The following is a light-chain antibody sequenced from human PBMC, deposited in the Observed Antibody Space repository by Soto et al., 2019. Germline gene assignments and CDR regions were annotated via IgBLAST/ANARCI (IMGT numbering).Light chain of an antibody. CDR1: SSNVGNNR. Sequence: QSVLTQPRSVSAAPGQNVTISCSGGSSNVGNNRVSWYQQLPGTAPRLIIYDDSDRPSGIPDRFSGSKSGTSATLGITGLQAGDEADYYCETFDLRLDCPVFGGSTQLTVL. CDR3: ETFDLRLDCPV. V-gene: IGLV1-51*01. J-gene: IGLJ7*01. CDR2: DDS.